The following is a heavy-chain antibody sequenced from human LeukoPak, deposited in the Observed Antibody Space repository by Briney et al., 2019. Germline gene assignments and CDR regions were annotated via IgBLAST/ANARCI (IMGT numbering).Heavy chain of an antibody. Sequence: ASVKVSCKASGGTFSSYAISWVRQAPGQGLEWMGGIIPIFGTANYAQKFQGRVTITADKSTSTAYMELSSLRSEDTAVYYCARAVGRYYYYYMDVWGKGTTVTVSS. CDR2: IIPIFGTA. CDR3: ARAVGRYYYYYMDV. CDR1: GGTFSSYA. D-gene: IGHD2-2*01. J-gene: IGHJ6*03. V-gene: IGHV1-69*06.